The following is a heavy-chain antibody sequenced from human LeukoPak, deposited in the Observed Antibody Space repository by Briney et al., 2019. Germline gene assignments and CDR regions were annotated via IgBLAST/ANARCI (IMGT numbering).Heavy chain of an antibody. V-gene: IGHV3-21*01. CDR3: ARDPGYSSGWSHF. CDR1: GFTFSSYG. CDR2: ISSSSSYI. D-gene: IGHD6-19*01. J-gene: IGHJ4*02. Sequence: GGSLRLSCAASGFTFSSYGMNWVRQAPGKGLEWVSSISSSSSYIYYADSVEGRFTISRDNAKNSLYLQMNSLRAEDTAVYYCARDPGYSSGWSHFWGQGTLVTVSS.